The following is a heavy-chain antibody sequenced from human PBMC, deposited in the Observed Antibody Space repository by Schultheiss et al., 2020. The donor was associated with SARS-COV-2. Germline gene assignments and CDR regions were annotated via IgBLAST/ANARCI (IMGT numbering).Heavy chain of an antibody. CDR2: IYYSGST. CDR1: GGSISSSSYY. CDR3: ARDRRATVTTN. V-gene: IGHV4-61*01. J-gene: IGHJ4*02. Sequence: SGPTLVKPTQTLTLTCTVSGGSISSSSYYWSWIRQPPGKGLEWIGYIYYSGSTNYNPSLKSRVTISVDTSKNQFSLKLSSVTAADTAVYYCARDRRATVTTNWGQGTLVTVSS. D-gene: IGHD4-11*01.